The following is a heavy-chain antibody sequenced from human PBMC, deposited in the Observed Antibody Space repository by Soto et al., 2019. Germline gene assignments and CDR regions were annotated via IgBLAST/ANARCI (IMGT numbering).Heavy chain of an antibody. Sequence: SESLSLTCAVSGGSISSGGYSWGWIRQPPGKGLEWIGYIYHSGSTYYNPSLKSRVTISVDRSKNQFSLKLSSVTDADTAVYYCARVTGTWGQGTLVNVSS. CDR2: IYHSGST. J-gene: IGHJ5*02. CDR3: ARVTGT. V-gene: IGHV4-30-2*01. CDR1: GGSISSGGYS. D-gene: IGHD7-27*01.